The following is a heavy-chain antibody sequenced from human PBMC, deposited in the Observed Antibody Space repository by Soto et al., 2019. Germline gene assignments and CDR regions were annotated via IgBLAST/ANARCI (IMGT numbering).Heavy chain of an antibody. V-gene: IGHV3-30*19. J-gene: IGHJ4*02. CDR2: TSYDGSNK. CDR1: GFTFRSFV. D-gene: IGHD3-16*01. Sequence: QVQLVESGGGVVQPGTSLRLSCVGSGFTFRSFVIHWVRQAPGKGLEWFALTSYDGSNKYYDDSVKGRFTISRDNSRNTVDLQMDSLRPEDTALYYCARWGTTGGLDVWGQGTLVSVSS. CDR3: ARWGTTGGLDV.